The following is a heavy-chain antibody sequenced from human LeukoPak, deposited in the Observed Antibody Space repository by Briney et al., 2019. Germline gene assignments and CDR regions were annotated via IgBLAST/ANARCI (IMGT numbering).Heavy chain of an antibody. CDR2: LSSSSSNM. CDR1: GFTFSSYS. Sequence: GGSLRLSCAASGFTFSSYSMNWVRQAPGKGLEWVSSLSSSSSNMYYADSVKGRFTISRDNAKNSLYLQMNSLRAEDTAVYYCAREGKSSSSLFQYWGQGTLVTVSS. J-gene: IGHJ1*01. CDR3: AREGKSSSSLFQY. V-gene: IGHV3-21*06. D-gene: IGHD6-13*01.